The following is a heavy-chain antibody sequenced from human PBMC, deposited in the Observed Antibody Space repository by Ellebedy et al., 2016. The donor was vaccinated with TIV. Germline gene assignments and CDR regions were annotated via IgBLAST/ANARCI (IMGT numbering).Heavy chain of an antibody. J-gene: IGHJ4*02. V-gene: IGHV3-66*01. CDR2: IYSGGST. Sequence: GESLKISCAASGFTVSSNYMSWVRQAPGKGLEWVSVIYSGGSTYYADSVKGRFTISRDNAKNSLYLQMNSLRAEDTALYYCARGVGMYYFDYWGQGTLVTVSS. CDR1: GFTVSSNY. CDR3: ARGVGMYYFDY. D-gene: IGHD1-26*01.